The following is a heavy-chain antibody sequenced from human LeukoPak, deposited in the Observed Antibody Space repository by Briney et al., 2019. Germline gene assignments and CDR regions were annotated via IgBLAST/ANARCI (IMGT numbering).Heavy chain of an antibody. CDR2: ISSSSGYI. J-gene: IGHJ5*02. CDR1: GFTFSSYS. V-gene: IGHV3-21*01. CDR3: ARDHKGGYKGYSSSFNWFDP. Sequence: PGGSLRLSCAASGFTFSSYSMNWVRQAPGKGLEWVSSISSSSGYICYADSVKGRFTISRDNAKNSLYLQMNSLRAEDTAVYYCARDHKGGYKGYSSSFNWFDPWGQGTLVTVSS. D-gene: IGHD6-13*01.